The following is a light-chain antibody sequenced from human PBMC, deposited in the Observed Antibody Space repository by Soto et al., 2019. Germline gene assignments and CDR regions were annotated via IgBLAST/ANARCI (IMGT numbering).Light chain of an antibody. CDR3: QQYNSNPLT. V-gene: IGKV1-5*03. Sequence: DIQMTQSPSTLSASVGDRVTITCRASQSISSWLAWYQQKPGKAPKLLIYKASSLESGVSSRFSGSGSGTEFTLTLNSLQPADFATYYCQQYNSNPLTFGGGTKVEIK. CDR1: QSISSW. J-gene: IGKJ4*01. CDR2: KAS.